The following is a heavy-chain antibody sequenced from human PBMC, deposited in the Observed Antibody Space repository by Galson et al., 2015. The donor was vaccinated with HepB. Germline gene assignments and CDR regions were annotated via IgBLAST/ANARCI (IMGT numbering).Heavy chain of an antibody. V-gene: IGHV7-4-1*02. CDR1: GYTFTNYA. J-gene: IGHJ4*02. CDR2: ININTGNP. CDR3: ARARGSGSHFFDY. Sequence: SVKVSCKASGYTFTNYAMNWVRQAPGRGLEWMGWININTGNPTYAQAFTGRFVFSLDTSVNTAYLEISNLKAEDTAVYYCARARGSGSHFFDYWGQGSQVTVSS. D-gene: IGHD3-10*01.